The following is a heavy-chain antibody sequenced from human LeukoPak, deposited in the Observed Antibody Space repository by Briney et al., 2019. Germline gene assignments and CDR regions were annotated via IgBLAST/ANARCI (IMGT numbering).Heavy chain of an antibody. J-gene: IGHJ4*02. CDR1: GFTFSGSA. CDR3: TRLTMVRGVIIDY. CDR2: IRSKANSYAT. V-gene: IGHV3-73*01. Sequence: GGSLRLSCAASGFTFSGSAMHWVRQASGKGLEWVGRIRSKANSYATAYAASVKGRFTISRDDSKNTAYLQMNSLKTEDTAVYYCTRLTMVRGVIIDYWGQGTLVTVS. D-gene: IGHD3-10*01.